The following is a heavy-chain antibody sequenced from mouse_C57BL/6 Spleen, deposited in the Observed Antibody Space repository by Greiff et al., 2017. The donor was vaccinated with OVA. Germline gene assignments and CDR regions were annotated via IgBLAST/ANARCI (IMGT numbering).Heavy chain of an antibody. Sequence: EVQLQQSGAELVRPGASVKLSCTASGFNIKDYYMHWVKQRPEQGLEWIGWIDPENGDTESASKFQGKATITVDTSSNTAYLQLSSLTSEDTAVYYCATGDDGYYVLGYWGQGTTLTVSS. D-gene: IGHD2-3*01. CDR3: ATGDDGYYVLGY. J-gene: IGHJ2*01. CDR1: GFNIKDYY. V-gene: IGHV14-4*01. CDR2: IDPENGDT.